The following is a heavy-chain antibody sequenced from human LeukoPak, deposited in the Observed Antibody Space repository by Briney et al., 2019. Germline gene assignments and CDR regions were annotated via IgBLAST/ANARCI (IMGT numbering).Heavy chain of an antibody. CDR1: GFTFTNYY. V-gene: IGHV3-7*02. CDR3: ARRDNYDY. D-gene: IGHD2-15*01. CDR2: ISQDGSET. J-gene: IGHJ4*02. Sequence: GGSLRLSCAASGFTFTNYYMTWVRQAPGKGLEWVAHISQDGSETDYVDSVKGRFTISRDNAKNTLYLQMNSLRAEDTAVYYCARRDNYDYWGQGTLVTVSS.